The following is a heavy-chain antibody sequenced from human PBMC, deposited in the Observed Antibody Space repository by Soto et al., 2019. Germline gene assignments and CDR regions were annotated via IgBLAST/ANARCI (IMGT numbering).Heavy chain of an antibody. CDR3: ASRAATAFDI. CDR2: INHSGST. CDR1: GGSFSGYY. V-gene: IGHV4-34*01. J-gene: IGHJ3*02. Sequence: QVQLQQWGAGLLKPSETLSLTCAVYGGSFSGYYWSWIRQPPGKGLEWIGEINHSGSTNYNPSLKSRVTISVDPSKNQFSLKLSSVTAADTAVYYCASRAATAFDIWGQGTMVTVSS. D-gene: IGHD2-15*01.